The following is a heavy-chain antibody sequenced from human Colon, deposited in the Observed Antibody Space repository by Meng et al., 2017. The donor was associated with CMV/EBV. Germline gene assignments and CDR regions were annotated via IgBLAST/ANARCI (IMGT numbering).Heavy chain of an antibody. D-gene: IGHD2-2*01. CDR1: GFTFATHA. CDR2: VRSGAGDK. V-gene: IGHV3-23*01. J-gene: IGHJ4*02. CDR3: ARDLHASSPDSLFDY. Sequence: GGSLRLSCLASGFTFATHAMNWVRRAPGKGLEWVSSVRSGAGDKYYADSVKGRFTVSRDNSKNTLYLQMNSLRPEDTAMYYCARDLHASSPDSLFDYWGQGTPVTVSS.